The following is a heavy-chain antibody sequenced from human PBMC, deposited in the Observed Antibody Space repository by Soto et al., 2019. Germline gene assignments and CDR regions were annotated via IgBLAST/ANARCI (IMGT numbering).Heavy chain of an antibody. Sequence: QVQLVESGGGVVQPGRSLRLSCAASGFTFSSYGMHWVRQAPGKGLEWVAVISYDGSNKYYADSVKGRFTISRDNSKNTLNLQMNSLRAEDTAVYYCAKDLVNEPISWGQGTLVTVSS. CDR2: ISYDGSNK. CDR3: AKDLVNEPIS. D-gene: IGHD1-1*01. V-gene: IGHV3-30*18. CDR1: GFTFSSYG. J-gene: IGHJ5*02.